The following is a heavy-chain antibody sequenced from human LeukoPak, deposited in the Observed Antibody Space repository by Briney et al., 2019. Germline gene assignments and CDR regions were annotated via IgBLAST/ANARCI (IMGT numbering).Heavy chain of an antibody. Sequence: PGGSLRLSCAASGFTFSNYSINWVRQAPRKGLEWVSFISSNIITKYYADSVKGRFTISRDNAKNSVYLQMNSLRDEDTAVYYCARDRGYRYGQFDYWGQGTLVTVSS. CDR2: ISSNIITK. J-gene: IGHJ4*02. D-gene: IGHD5-18*01. V-gene: IGHV3-48*02. CDR3: ARDRGYRYGQFDY. CDR1: GFTFSNYS.